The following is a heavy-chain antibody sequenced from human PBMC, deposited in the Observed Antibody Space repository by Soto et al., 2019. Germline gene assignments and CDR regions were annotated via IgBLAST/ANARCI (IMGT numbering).Heavy chain of an antibody. J-gene: IGHJ6*02. CDR1: GDSVSSNSAA. D-gene: IGHD1-1*01. CDR2: TYYRSKWYN. Sequence: QAVSLPCSISGDSVSSNSAAWNWISHSPSRGLEWLGRTYYRSKWYNDYAVSVKSRITINPDTSKNQFSLQLNSVTPEDTAVYYCARGPGYYGMDVWGQGTTVTGSS. V-gene: IGHV6-1*01. CDR3: ARGPGYYGMDV.